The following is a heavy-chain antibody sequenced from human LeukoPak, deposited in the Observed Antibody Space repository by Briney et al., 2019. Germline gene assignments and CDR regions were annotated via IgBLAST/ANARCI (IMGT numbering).Heavy chain of an antibody. V-gene: IGHV4-59*12. J-gene: IGHJ4*02. CDR3: ARRFSSWSSRSYFDY. CDR2: IYYSGST. CDR1: GGSISSYY. D-gene: IGHD6-13*01. Sequence: SETLSLTCTVSGGSISSYYWSWIRQPPGKGLEWIGYIYYSGSTNYNPSLKSRVTISVDTSKNQFSLKLSSVTAADTAVYYCARRFSSWSSRSYFDYWGQGTLVTVSS.